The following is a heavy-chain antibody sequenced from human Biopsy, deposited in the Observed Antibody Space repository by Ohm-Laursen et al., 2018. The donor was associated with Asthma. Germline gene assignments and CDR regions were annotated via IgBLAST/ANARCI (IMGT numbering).Heavy chain of an antibody. D-gene: IGHD1-26*01. CDR2: ISFDGSNK. CDR3: AKDVFPGWELRRGPAY. J-gene: IGHJ4*02. Sequence: SLRLSCAASGLTFSNYGMHWVRQAPGKGLDWVAVISFDGSNKNYTDSVKGRFTISRDNSRNTLHLQMNSLRAEDTAVYYCAKDVFPGWELRRGPAYGGQGTLVTVSS. V-gene: IGHV3-30*18. CDR1: GLTFSNYG.